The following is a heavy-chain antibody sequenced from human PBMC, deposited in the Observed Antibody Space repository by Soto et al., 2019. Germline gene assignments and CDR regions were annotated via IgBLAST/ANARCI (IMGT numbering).Heavy chain of an antibody. CDR2: ISSSSSTI. Sequence: EVQLVESGGGLVQPGGSLRLSCAVSGFTFSTYSINWVRQAPGKGLEWVSYISSSSSTIYYADSVKGRFTISRDNSKNSVYLQMNSLRDEDTAVYYCARGDSSGWYNGMDVWGQGTTVTVSS. CDR1: GFTFSTYS. V-gene: IGHV3-48*02. CDR3: ARGDSSGWYNGMDV. D-gene: IGHD6-19*01. J-gene: IGHJ6*02.